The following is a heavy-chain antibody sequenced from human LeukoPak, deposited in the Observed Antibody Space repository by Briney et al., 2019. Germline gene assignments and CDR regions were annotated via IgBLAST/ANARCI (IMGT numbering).Heavy chain of an antibody. CDR3: ARDGYIVNTPTRDAFDI. J-gene: IGHJ3*02. CDR1: GYTFTGYY. Sequence: ASVKVSCKASGYTFTGYYMHWVRQAPGQGLEWMGWINPNTGNTGYSQKFQGRVTITRNTSINTTYMELSSLRSEDTAVYYCARDGYIVNTPTRDAFDIWGQGTMVTVSS. D-gene: IGHD5-24*01. CDR2: INPNTGNT. V-gene: IGHV1-8*03.